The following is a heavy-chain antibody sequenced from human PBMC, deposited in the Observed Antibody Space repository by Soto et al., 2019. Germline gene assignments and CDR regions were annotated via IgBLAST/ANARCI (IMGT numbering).Heavy chain of an antibody. D-gene: IGHD2-21*01. J-gene: IGHJ5*02. Sequence: DVQLVESGGGLAKPGWSLRLSCEASGFTFGSYRMTWVRQLPGKGLEWVSSISPSGRDIYYADSLKGRFTISRDNAKNSLFLQMNSLRVEDTAVYYCARDLVGYCGVDCHFYWFDPWGQGTLVTVSS. V-gene: IGHV3-21*01. CDR3: ARDLVGYCGVDCHFYWFDP. CDR2: ISPSGRDI. CDR1: GFTFGSYR.